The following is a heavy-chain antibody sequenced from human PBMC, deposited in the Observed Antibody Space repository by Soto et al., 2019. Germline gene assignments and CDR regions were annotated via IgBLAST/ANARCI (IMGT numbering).Heavy chain of an antibody. CDR1: GFTFSNAW. J-gene: IGHJ6*02. Sequence: GGSLRLSCAASGFTFSNAWMSWVRQAPGKGLEWVGRIRSKTDGGTTDYAAPVKGRFTISRDDSKNTLYLQMNSLKTEDTAVYYCATTSYCSGASCVAADYYYYAMVVWGQGTTVTVSS. D-gene: IGHD2-15*01. CDR2: IRSKTDGGTT. V-gene: IGHV3-15*01. CDR3: ATTSYCSGASCVAADYYYYAMVV.